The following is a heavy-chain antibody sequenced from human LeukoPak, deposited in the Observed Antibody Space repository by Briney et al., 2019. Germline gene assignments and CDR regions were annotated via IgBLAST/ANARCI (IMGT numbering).Heavy chain of an antibody. CDR1: GLTFSSYS. CDR2: IKQDGSEK. Sequence: GGSLRLSCAASGLTFSSYSMNWVRQAPGKGLEWVANIKQDGSEKYYVDSVKGRFTISRDNAKNSLYLQMNSLRAEDTAVYYCAAHKMVRGVIDAFDIWGQGTMVTVSS. CDR3: AAHKMVRGVIDAFDI. D-gene: IGHD3-10*01. J-gene: IGHJ3*02. V-gene: IGHV3-7*01.